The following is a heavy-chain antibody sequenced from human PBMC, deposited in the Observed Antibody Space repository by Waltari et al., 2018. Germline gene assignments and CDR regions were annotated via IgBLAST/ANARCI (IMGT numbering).Heavy chain of an antibody. Sequence: QVQLQESGPGLVKPSETLSLTCTVSGGSISRYYWSWIRQPAGKGLEWIGRNYTGGSTNSHPSLKRRVTMSVDTSKNQFSLKLSSVTAADTAVYYCARDLDSSGSFDYWGQGTLVTVSS. V-gene: IGHV4-4*07. J-gene: IGHJ4*02. CDR2: NYTGGST. D-gene: IGHD3-22*01. CDR3: ARDLDSSGSFDY. CDR1: GGSISRYY.